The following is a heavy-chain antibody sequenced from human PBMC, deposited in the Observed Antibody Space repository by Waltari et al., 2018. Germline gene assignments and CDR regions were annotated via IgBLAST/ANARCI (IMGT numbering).Heavy chain of an antibody. CDR3: AREGGYSSSSPPIDY. CDR1: GGSTSSYY. J-gene: IGHJ4*02. CDR2: IYYSGST. V-gene: IGHV4-59*01. D-gene: IGHD6-6*01. Sequence: QVQLQESGPGLMKPSETLSLTCTVSGGSTSSYYWRWIRQPPGKGLEWIGYIYYSGSTNYNPSLKSRVTISVDTSKNQFSLKLSSVTAADTAVYYCAREGGYSSSSPPIDYWGQGTLVTVSS.